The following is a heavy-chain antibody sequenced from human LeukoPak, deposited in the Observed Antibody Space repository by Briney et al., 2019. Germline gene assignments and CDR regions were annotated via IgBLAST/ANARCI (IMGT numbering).Heavy chain of an antibody. Sequence: GGSLRLSCAASGFTFSSYWMSWVRQAPGKGLEWVANIKQDGSEKYYVDSVKGRFTISRDNAKNSLYLQMNSLRAEDTAVYYCARKRAVAGTSHNWFDPWGQGTLVTVSS. CDR1: GFTFSSYW. V-gene: IGHV3-7*01. CDR2: IKQDGSEK. J-gene: IGHJ5*02. D-gene: IGHD6-19*01. CDR3: ARKRAVAGTSHNWFDP.